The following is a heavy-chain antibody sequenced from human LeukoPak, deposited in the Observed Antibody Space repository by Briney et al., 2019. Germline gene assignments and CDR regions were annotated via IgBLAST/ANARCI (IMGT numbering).Heavy chain of an antibody. Sequence: PSETLSLTCTVSADSINDYYWTWMRQPQGKGLVWIGYIYYSENTNYNPSLKSRVTISLDTSKNQYPLKLTSVTAADTAMYYCARRKAKTPIYFDYWGQGALVTVSS. V-gene: IGHV4-59*08. CDR1: ADSINDYY. CDR3: ARRKAKTPIYFDY. J-gene: IGHJ4*02. CDR2: IYYSENT.